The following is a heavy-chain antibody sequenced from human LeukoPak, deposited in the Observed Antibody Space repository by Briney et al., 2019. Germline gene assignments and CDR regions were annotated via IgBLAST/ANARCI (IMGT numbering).Heavy chain of an antibody. CDR2: IYTDGST. CDR3: ARAPSGCGGTCAFDY. J-gene: IGHJ4*02. CDR1: GGSTSNSF. D-gene: IGHD2-15*01. V-gene: IGHV4-4*07. Sequence: PSETLSLTCTVSGGSTSNSFWSWIRQPAGRGLEWIGRIYTDGSTNSNPSLRSRLTMSLDTSKNQFSLKLTSVTAADPAVYFCARAPSGCGGTCAFDYWGQGTLVTVSS.